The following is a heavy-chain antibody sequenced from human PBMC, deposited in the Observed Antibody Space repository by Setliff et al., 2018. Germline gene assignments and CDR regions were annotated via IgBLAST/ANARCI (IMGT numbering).Heavy chain of an antibody. CDR1: GYSFTLYA. Sequence: ASVKVSCKASGYSFTLYAMHWLRQAPGQRLEWMGWMNIDNGKTEYSQKFQDRVTFTRDTSANTAYKELSILRSDDMAIYYCARGYCDGIGCPAPLYYFDSWGQGTLVTVSS. D-gene: IGHD2-21*01. CDR2: MNIDNGKT. V-gene: IGHV1-3*04. J-gene: IGHJ4*02. CDR3: ARGYCDGIGCPAPLYYFDS.